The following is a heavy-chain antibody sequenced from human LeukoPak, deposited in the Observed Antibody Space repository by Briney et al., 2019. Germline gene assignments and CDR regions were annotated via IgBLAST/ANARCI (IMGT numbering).Heavy chain of an antibody. CDR1: GGSISSGGYY. V-gene: IGHV4-31*03. Sequence: PSQTLSLTCTVSGGSISSGGYYWSWIRQHPGKGLEWIGYIYYSGSTYYNPSLKSRVTISVDTSKNQFSLKLSSVTAADTAVYYCARDSKGYGSNYNWFDPWGQGTLVTVSS. CDR2: IYYSGST. CDR3: ARDSKGYGSNYNWFDP. J-gene: IGHJ5*02. D-gene: IGHD4-23*01.